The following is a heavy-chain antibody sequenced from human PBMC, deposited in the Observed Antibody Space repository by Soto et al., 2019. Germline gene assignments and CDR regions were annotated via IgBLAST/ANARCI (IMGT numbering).Heavy chain of an antibody. V-gene: IGHV4-30-2*01. CDR1: GGSNSSGGYS. CDR3: ASAGGLGAVAADY. Sequence: QLQLQESGSGLVKPSQTLSLTCAVSGGSNSSGGYSWSWIRQPPGKGLEWIGYIYHSGSTYYNPSLKSRVTISVDRSKNQFSLKLSSVTAADTAVYYCASAGGLGAVAADYWGQGTLVTVSS. D-gene: IGHD6-19*01. J-gene: IGHJ4*02. CDR2: IYHSGST.